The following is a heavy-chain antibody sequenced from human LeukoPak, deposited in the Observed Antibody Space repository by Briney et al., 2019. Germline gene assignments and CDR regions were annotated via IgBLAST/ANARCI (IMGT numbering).Heavy chain of an antibody. D-gene: IGHD6-13*01. V-gene: IGHV3-30*18. J-gene: IGHJ4*02. Sequence: QPGGSLGLSCAASGFTFSNYGMHWVRQAPGKGLEWVAVVANDGRDKRYADSVKGRFTISRDNSKNTVYLQMNSLRAEDTAVYYCAKDLNVAAAGYYFDYWGQGTLVTVPS. CDR3: AKDLNVAAAGYYFDY. CDR2: VANDGRDK. CDR1: GFTFSNYG.